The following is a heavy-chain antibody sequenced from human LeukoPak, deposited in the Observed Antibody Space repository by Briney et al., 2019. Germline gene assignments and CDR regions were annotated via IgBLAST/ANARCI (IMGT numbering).Heavy chain of an antibody. CDR1: VHTFTTYD. CDR3: SRRIAAAGVGIVY. Sequence: GASVKVSCKASVHTFTTYDINWVRQATGQGLEWMGWMNPDSGNTGYAQKFQGRVTMTRNPSISTAYMELSSLTSEDTAVYYCSRRIAAAGVGIVYWGQGTRVTVSS. D-gene: IGHD6-13*01. V-gene: IGHV1-8*01. CDR2: MNPDSGNT. J-gene: IGHJ4*02.